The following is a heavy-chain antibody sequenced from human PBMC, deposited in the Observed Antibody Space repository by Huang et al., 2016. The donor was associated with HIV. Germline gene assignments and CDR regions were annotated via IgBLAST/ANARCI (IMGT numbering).Heavy chain of an antibody. CDR3: ATSTPDVGAGVLRSAFDI. CDR2: FDPEGGKT. Sequence: QVQLVESGAELKKPGASVRVSCKVSGYTVGELSLHWVRQAPEKGLVWGGGFDPEGGKTLNAQILQGRVTMTEDTSTDTAYMELSSLRPEDTAVYYCATSTPDVGAGVLRSAFDIWGQGTMVTVSS. V-gene: IGHV1-24*01. CDR1: GYTVGELS. J-gene: IGHJ3*02. D-gene: IGHD2-15*01.